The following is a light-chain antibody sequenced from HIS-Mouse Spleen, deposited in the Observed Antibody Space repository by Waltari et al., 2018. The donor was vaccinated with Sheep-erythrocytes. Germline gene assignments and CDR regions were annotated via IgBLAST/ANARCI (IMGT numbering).Light chain of an antibody. Sequence: QSALTQPRSVSGSPGQSVTISCTGTSSDVGGYNYVSWYQQHPGKAPKLMIYDVSKRPSGVPDRFSGPKSCNTASLTISGLQAEDEADYYCCSYAGSYNHVFGTGTKVTVL. CDR3: CSYAGSYNHV. CDR1: SSDVGGYNY. CDR2: DVS. J-gene: IGLJ1*01. V-gene: IGLV2-11*01.